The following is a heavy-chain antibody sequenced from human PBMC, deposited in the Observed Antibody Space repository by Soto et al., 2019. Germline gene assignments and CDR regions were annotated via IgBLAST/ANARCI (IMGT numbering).Heavy chain of an antibody. CDR3: ARAFYDFWSGYYSDY. Sequence: PGGSLRLSCAASGFTFSSYAMSWVRQAPGKGLEWVSAISGSGGSTYYADSVKGRFTISRDNSKNTLYLQMNSLRAEDTAVYYCARAFYDFWSGYYSDYWDQGTLVTVSS. CDR1: GFTFSSYA. J-gene: IGHJ4*02. D-gene: IGHD3-3*01. CDR2: ISGSGGST. V-gene: IGHV3-23*01.